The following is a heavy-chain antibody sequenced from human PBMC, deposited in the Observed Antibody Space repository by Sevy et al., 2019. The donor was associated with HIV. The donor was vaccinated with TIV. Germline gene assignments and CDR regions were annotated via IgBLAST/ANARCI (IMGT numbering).Heavy chain of an antibody. CDR3: ARAQAPYTGPSSFDY. CDR1: GYPFTVYH. D-gene: IGHD5-12*01. Sequence: ASVKVSCKASGYPFTVYHITWVRQAPGQGLEWLGWVAAYNGDTNFAHTVRDRVTMTTDTSTNTAHMELRSLTSADTAVYFCARAQAPYTGPSSFDYWAQGTLVTVSS. V-gene: IGHV1-18*04. CDR2: VAAYNGDT. J-gene: IGHJ4*02.